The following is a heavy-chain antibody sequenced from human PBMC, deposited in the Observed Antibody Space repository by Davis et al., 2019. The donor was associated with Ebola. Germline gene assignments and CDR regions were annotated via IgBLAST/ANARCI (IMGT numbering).Heavy chain of an antibody. CDR3: ARSGSYYEIDC. D-gene: IGHD1-26*01. Sequence: SETLSLTCTVSGGSISSSSYYWGWIRQPPGKGLEWIGSIYYSGSTYYNPSLKSRVTISVDTSKNQFSLKLRSVTAADTAVYYCARSGSYYEIDCWGQGTLVTVSS. V-gene: IGHV4-39*01. CDR2: IYYSGST. CDR1: GGSISSSSYY. J-gene: IGHJ4*02.